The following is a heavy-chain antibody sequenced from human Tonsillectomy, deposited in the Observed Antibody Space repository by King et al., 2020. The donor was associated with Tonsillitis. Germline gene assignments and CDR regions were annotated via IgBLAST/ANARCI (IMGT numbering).Heavy chain of an antibody. CDR3: AKEIKQVAGDWYLDL. D-gene: IGHD6-19*01. J-gene: IGHJ2*01. CDR1: GFTFSRYG. Sequence: VQLVESGGGVVQPGRSLRLSCAASGFTFSRYGMHWVRQSPGEGLEWVAVIGNDGSVTYYADSVKGRFTLSRDNSENTLYMQMNSLRVEDTAVYYCAKEIKQVAGDWYLDLWGRGTLVIVSS. V-gene: IGHV3-30*18. CDR2: IGNDGSVT.